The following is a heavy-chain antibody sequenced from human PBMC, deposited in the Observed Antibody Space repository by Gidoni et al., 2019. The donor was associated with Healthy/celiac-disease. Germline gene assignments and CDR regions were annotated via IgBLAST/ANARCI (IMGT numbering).Heavy chain of an antibody. V-gene: IGHV3-21*01. CDR1: GFTFSSYS. J-gene: IGHJ4*02. CDR3: ARMYSGSYSDY. Sequence: EVQLVESGGGLVKPGGSLRLSCAASGFTFSSYSMNWVRQAPGKGVEWVSSISSSSSYIYYADSVKGRFTIPRDNAKNSLYLQMNSLRAEDTAVYYCARMYSGSYSDYWGQGTLVTVSS. CDR2: ISSSSSYI. D-gene: IGHD1-26*01.